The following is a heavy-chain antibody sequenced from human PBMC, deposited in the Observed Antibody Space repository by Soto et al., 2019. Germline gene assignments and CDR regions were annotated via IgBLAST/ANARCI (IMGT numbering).Heavy chain of an antibody. Sequence: QVQLVESGGGVVQPGRSLRLSCAASGFTVSSYGMHWVRQAPGKGLEWEAVISYDGSNKYYADSVKGRFTISRDNSKNTLYLQMNSLRAEDTAVYYCAKQHIVLMVYAIPYYGMDVWGQGTTVTVSS. CDR2: ISYDGSNK. CDR1: GFTVSSYG. J-gene: IGHJ6*02. CDR3: AKQHIVLMVYAIPYYGMDV. D-gene: IGHD2-8*01. V-gene: IGHV3-30*18.